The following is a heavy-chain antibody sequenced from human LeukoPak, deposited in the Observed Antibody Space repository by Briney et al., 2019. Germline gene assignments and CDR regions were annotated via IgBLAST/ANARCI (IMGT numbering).Heavy chain of an antibody. CDR1: GYTFTSYY. CDR3: ARDVTRRSSIAAAGTLDY. D-gene: IGHD6-13*01. Sequence: ASVKVSCKASGYTFTSYYMHWVRQAPGQGLGWMGIINPSGGSTSYAQKFQGRVTMTRDTSTSTVYMELSSLRSEDTAVYYCARDVTRRSSIAAAGTLDYWGQGTLVTVSS. CDR2: INPSGGST. V-gene: IGHV1-46*01. J-gene: IGHJ4*02.